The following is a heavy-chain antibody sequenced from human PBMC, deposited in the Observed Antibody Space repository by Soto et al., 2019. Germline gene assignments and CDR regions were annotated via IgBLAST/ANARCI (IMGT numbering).Heavy chain of an antibody. CDR1: GCTFSNYV. CDR2: ISGSGTNT. CDR3: AKAANKAPYFDY. Sequence: EVQVLDSGGGSVQPGGSLRLSCVASGCTFSNYVMNWVRQAPGKGLEWVSSISGSGTNTYYADSVKGRFTISRDNSKNTLFLQMDSLRAEDTALYFCAKAANKAPYFDYWGQGTLVSVSS. J-gene: IGHJ4*02. V-gene: IGHV3-23*01.